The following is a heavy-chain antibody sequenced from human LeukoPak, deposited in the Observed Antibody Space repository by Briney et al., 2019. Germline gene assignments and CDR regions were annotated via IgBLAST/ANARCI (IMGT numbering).Heavy chain of an antibody. J-gene: IGHJ5*02. CDR3: ARWGLYYDFWSGSSNWFDP. Sequence: PSETLSLTCTVSGGSISSYYWSWIRQPPGKGLEWIGYIYYSGSTNYNPSLKSRVTISVDTSKNQFSLKLSSVTAADTAVYYCARWGLYYDFWSGSSNWFDPWGQGTLVTVSS. CDR2: IYYSGST. D-gene: IGHD3-3*01. CDR1: GGSISSYY. V-gene: IGHV4-59*08.